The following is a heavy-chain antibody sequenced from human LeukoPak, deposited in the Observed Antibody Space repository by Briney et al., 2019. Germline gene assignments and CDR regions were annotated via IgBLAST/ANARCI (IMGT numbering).Heavy chain of an antibody. CDR1: GFTFSNYG. Sequence: GGSLRLSCAASGFTFSNYGMHWVRQAPGKGLEWVSSIRGSGGSTYYADSVKGRFTISRDNSKNTLYLQMNSLRAEDTAIYYCAKGSGYSGYDPFDYWGQGTLVTVSS. D-gene: IGHD5-12*01. CDR2: IRGSGGST. J-gene: IGHJ4*02. CDR3: AKGSGYSGYDPFDY. V-gene: IGHV3-23*01.